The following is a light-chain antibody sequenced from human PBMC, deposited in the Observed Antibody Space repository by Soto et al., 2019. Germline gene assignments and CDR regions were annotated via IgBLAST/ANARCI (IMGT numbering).Light chain of an antibody. CDR3: GTWDSRLRVVV. Sequence: QSVLTQPPSVSAAPRQKVAISCSGSSSNIGNNYVSWYHRVPGSAPKLLIYDNNERPSGIPDRFSGSKCGTSATLDITGLQTGDEGDYYCGTWDSRLRVVVFGGGTKVTVL. CDR2: DNN. CDR1: SSNIGNNY. J-gene: IGLJ2*01. V-gene: IGLV1-51*01.